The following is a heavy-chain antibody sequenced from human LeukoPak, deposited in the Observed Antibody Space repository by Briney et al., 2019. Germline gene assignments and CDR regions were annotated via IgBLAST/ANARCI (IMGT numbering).Heavy chain of an antibody. CDR3: AGGIAVAGIPS. V-gene: IGHV4-59*01. D-gene: IGHD6-19*01. CDR2: IYYSGST. Sequence: SETLSLTCTVSGGSISRYYWSSIRQPPGKGREWIGYIYYSGSTNYNPSLKRRVTISVDTSKKQFSQKLSSVTAAATAVYYCAGGIAVAGIPSWGQGTLVTVSS. CDR1: GGSISRYY. J-gene: IGHJ5*02.